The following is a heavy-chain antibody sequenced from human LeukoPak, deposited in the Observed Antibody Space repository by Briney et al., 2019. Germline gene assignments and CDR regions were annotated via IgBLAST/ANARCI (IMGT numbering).Heavy chain of an antibody. CDR1: GGSFSGYY. CDR2: INHSGST. D-gene: IGHD3-3*01. CDR3: ARGGESLRFLEWLFYFDY. Sequence: PSETLSLTCAVYGGSFSGYYWSWIRQPPGNGLEWIGEINHSGSTNYNPSLKSRVTISVDTSKNQFSLKLSSVTAADTAVYYCARGGESLRFLEWLFYFDYWGQGTLVTVSS. V-gene: IGHV4-34*01. J-gene: IGHJ4*02.